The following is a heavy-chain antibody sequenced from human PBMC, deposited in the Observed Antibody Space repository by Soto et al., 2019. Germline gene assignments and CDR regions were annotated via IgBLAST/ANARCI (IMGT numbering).Heavy chain of an antibody. CDR2: MYHGGRT. CDR1: GDSVTNCF. J-gene: IGHJ4*02. CDR3: ARDPGYCTNGVCPIFDF. V-gene: IGHV4-59*02. Sequence: PSETLSLTCTVSGDSVTNCFWSWIRQPPGKGLEWIGHMYHGGRTNYSPSLKSRVTMSLDSSKNQFSLNLSSVTAADTAVYFCARDPGYCTNGVCPIFDFWGQGVLVTVSS. D-gene: IGHD2-8*01.